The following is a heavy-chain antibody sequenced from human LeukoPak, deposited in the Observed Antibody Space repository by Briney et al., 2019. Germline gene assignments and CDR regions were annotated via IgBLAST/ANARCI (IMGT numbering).Heavy chain of an antibody. CDR1: GFTFSIFW. D-gene: IGHD4-17*01. V-gene: IGHV3-7*01. CDR3: ARSYGDAFDI. CDR2: IKQDGSEK. J-gene: IGHJ3*02. Sequence: GGSLRLSCAASGFTFSIFWMSWVRQAPGKGLEWVANIKQDGSEKNYVDSVRGRFTISRDNAKNSLYLQMNSLRAEDTAVYYCARSYGDAFDIWGQGTMVTVSS.